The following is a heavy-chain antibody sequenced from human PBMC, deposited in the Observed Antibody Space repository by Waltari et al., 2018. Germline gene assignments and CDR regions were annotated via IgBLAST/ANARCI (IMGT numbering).Heavy chain of an antibody. V-gene: IGHV3-23*01. D-gene: IGHD6-13*01. CDR3: AKEIAALGSPLFDY. J-gene: IGHJ4*02. CDR1: GFTFNKYA. CDR2: INNGGVDT. Sequence: EVQLLESGGGVAQPGGSLRLSCAASGFTFNKYAMSWVRRTPERGLEWVSDINNGGVDTFYADSVKGRFTISRDNSKNTLYLQRSSLRAEDTAVYYCAKEIAALGSPLFDYWGQGTLVSVSS.